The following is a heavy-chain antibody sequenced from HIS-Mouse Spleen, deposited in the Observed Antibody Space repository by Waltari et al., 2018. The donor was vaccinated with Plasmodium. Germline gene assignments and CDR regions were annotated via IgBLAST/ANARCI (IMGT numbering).Heavy chain of an antibody. V-gene: IGHV1-18*01. CDR3: ARLLPWVHGHFDY. Sequence: QVQLVQSGAEGKRPGASVKVSCKASGYTFSSYGLRWVRQAPGQGLEWMGWISGYNGNTNYEQKVQGRVTMTTDTSTSTAYMELRSLRSDDTAVYYCARLLPWVHGHFDYWGQGTLVTVSS. J-gene: IGHJ4*02. CDR1: GYTFSSYG. D-gene: IGHD1-26*01. CDR2: ISGYNGNT.